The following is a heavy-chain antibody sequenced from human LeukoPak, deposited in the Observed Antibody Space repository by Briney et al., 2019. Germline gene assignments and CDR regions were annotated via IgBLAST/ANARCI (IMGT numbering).Heavy chain of an antibody. CDR1: GGPIRSYY. D-gene: IGHD1-26*01. CDR3: ARSGSYYEGAFDI. V-gene: IGHV4-4*07. Sequence: PSETLSLTCTVSGGPIRSYYWSWIRQPAGKGLEWIGRIYTSGSTNYNPSLKSRVTMSVDTSKNQFSLKLSSVTAADTAVYYCARSGSYYEGAFDIWGQGAMVTVSS. J-gene: IGHJ3*02. CDR2: IYTSGST.